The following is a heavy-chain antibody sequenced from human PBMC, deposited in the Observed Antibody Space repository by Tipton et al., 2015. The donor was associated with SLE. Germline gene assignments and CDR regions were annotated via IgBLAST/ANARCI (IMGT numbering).Heavy chain of an antibody. CDR1: GFTFSSYG. D-gene: IGHD3-3*01. CDR2: IRYDGSNK. CDR3: AKGGYDFWSGTHY. Sequence: GSLRLSYAASGFTFSSYGMHWVRQAPGKGLEWVAFIRYDGSNKYYADSVKGRFTISRDNAKNSLYLQMNSLRAEDTAVYYCAKGGYDFWSGTHYWGQGTLVTVSS. V-gene: IGHV3-30*02. J-gene: IGHJ4*02.